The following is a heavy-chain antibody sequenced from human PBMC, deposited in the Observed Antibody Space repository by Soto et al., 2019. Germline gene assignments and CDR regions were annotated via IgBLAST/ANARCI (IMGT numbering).Heavy chain of an antibody. CDR2: ISGTGDST. Sequence: EVQLLESGGGLVQPGGSLRLSCAASGFTFSSYAMSWVRQAPGKGLEWVSAISGTGDSTYYAGSVKGRFTISRDNSKNTLYLQINSLRAEDTAVYYCAKDRDSSGYYYRNYWGQGTLVTVSS. CDR3: AKDRDSSGYYYRNY. CDR1: GFTFSSYA. J-gene: IGHJ4*02. V-gene: IGHV3-23*01. D-gene: IGHD3-22*01.